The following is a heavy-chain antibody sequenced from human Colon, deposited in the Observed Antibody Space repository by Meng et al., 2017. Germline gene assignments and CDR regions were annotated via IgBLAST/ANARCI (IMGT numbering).Heavy chain of an antibody. V-gene: IGHV4-61*01. Sequence: QVQPRGSGPGLLRPSETLSPPFTVSGGSVSSGSPYWSWFRQPPGKGLEFIAYVDYSGNTNYNPSLKGRVTTSIDMSKSQFSLKVSSVTAADTAVYYCAIGPWELDYWGQGLLVTVSS. CDR2: VDYSGNT. CDR3: AIGPWELDY. CDR1: GGSVSSGSPY. D-gene: IGHD1-26*01. J-gene: IGHJ4*02.